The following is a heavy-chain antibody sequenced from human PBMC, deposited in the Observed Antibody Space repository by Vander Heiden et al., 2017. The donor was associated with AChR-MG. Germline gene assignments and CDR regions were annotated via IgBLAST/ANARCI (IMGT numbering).Heavy chain of an antibody. J-gene: IGHJ4*02. V-gene: IGHV1-2*02. CDR2: INPNSGAT. CDR3: AREMKTSMVT. D-gene: IGHD5-18*01. Sequence: QVQLVQSGAEVKKPGASAKVSCKASGYTFTGYYIHWVRQAPGQGLEWMGLINPNSGATVYVQKFQGRVTMTRATSINTAYMELSSLKSDDTAVYYCAREMKTSMVTWGQGTLVTVSS. CDR1: GYTFTGYY.